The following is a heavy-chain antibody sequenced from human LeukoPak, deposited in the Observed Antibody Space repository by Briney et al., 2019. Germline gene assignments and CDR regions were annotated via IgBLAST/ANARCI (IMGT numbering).Heavy chain of an antibody. CDR3: AKDAAFDGHKMWYFDY. Sequence: GGSLRLSCAASGFTFSSYAMHWVRQAPGKGLEWVAFIRYDGSDKYYTDSVKGRFTISRDNSKNTLYLQMNSLRAEDTAVYYCAKDAAFDGHKMWYFDYWGQGTLVTVSS. V-gene: IGHV3-30*02. J-gene: IGHJ4*02. CDR2: IRYDGSDK. D-gene: IGHD2-21*01. CDR1: GFTFSSYA.